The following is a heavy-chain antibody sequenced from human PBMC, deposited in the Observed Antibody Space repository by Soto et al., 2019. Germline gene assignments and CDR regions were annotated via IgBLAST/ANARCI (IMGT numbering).Heavy chain of an antibody. Sequence: SVKVSCKASGGTFSSYAISWLRQAPGQGLEWMGGIIPIFGTANYAQKFQGRVTITADESTSTAYMELSSLRAEDTAVYYCAKMYSGSSPLQYWGQGTLVTVSS. CDR1: GGTFSSYA. V-gene: IGHV1-69*13. J-gene: IGHJ4*02. CDR2: IIPIFGTA. D-gene: IGHD1-26*01. CDR3: AKMYSGSSPLQY.